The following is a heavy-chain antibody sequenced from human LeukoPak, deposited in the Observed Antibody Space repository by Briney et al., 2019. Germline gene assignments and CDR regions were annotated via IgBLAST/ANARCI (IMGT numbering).Heavy chain of an antibody. J-gene: IGHJ3*01. D-gene: IGHD2-2*01. CDR3: AKDRGCTGSSCNVGS. CDR2: ISGSGGST. V-gene: IGHV3-23*01. CDR1: GFTFSDYY. Sequence: GGSLRLSCAASGFTFSDYYMSWVRQAPGKGLEWVSAISGSGGSTYYADSVKGRFTISRDNSKNTLFLQMNSLRAEDTAVYYCAKDRGCTGSSCNVGSWGQGTMVTVSS.